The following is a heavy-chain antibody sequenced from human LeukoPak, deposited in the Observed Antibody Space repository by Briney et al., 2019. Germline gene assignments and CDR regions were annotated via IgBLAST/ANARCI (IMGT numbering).Heavy chain of an antibody. CDR1: GFTFSSYA. D-gene: IGHD2-2*01. Sequence: SGGSLRLSCAASGFTFSSYAMSWVRQAPGKGLEWVSAISGSGGSTYYADSVKGRFTISRDNSKNTLYLQMNSLRAEDTAVYYCAKGGRGNPYACWFDPSGQGTLVTVSS. CDR3: AKGGRGNPYACWFDP. V-gene: IGHV3-23*01. CDR2: ISGSGGST. J-gene: IGHJ5*02.